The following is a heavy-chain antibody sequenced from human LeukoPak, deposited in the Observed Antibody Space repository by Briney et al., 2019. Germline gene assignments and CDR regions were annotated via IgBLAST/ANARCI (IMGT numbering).Heavy chain of an antibody. V-gene: IGHV4-59*10. CDR3: AIESDFWSGAYFDY. D-gene: IGHD3-3*01. J-gene: IGHJ4*02. CDR2: IYTSGST. Sequence: SETLSLTCAVYGGSFSGYYWSWIRQPAGKGLEWIGRIYTSGSTNYNPSLKSRVTMSVDTSKNQFSLKLSSVTAADTAVYYCAIESDFWSGAYFDYWGQGTLVTVSS. CDR1: GGSFSGYY.